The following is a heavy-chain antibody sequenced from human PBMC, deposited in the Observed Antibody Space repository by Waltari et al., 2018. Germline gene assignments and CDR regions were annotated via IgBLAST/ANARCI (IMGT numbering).Heavy chain of an antibody. CDR1: GGSLRNYY. CDR2: IDQSGRT. CDR3: ARPMWCSSTTCSGPMDV. V-gene: IGHV4-34*01. Sequence: QVQLQQWGAGLLKPSETLSLTCAVSGGSLRNYYWSWLRQPPGKGLEWIGEIDQSGRTKYNPSLKSRVIISLDTSKNQFSLRLRSVTAADTAIYFCARPMWCSSTTCSGPMDVWGQGTTATVSS. J-gene: IGHJ6*02. D-gene: IGHD2-2*01.